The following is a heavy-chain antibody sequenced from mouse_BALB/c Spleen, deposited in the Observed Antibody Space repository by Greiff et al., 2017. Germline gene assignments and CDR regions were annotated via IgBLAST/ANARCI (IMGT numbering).Heavy chain of an antibody. J-gene: IGHJ3*01. Sequence: VQLQESGAELVRPGTSVKISCKASGYTFTNYWLGWVKQRPGHGLEWIGDIYPGGGYTNYNEKFKGKATLTADTSSSTAYMQLSSLTSEDSAVYFCARYYYYGSSYAWFAYWGQGTLVTVSA. CDR2: IYPGGGYT. D-gene: IGHD1-1*01. V-gene: IGHV1-63*02. CDR1: GYTFTNYW. CDR3: ARYYYYGSSYAWFAY.